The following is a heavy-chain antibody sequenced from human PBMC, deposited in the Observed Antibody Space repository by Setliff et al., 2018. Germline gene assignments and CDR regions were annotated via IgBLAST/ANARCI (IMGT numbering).Heavy chain of an antibody. V-gene: IGHV4-34*01. CDR2: ISHSGST. D-gene: IGHD4-17*01. CDR3: ARGTKTKVINYWYFDV. J-gene: IGHJ2*01. CDR1: GGSFSDYY. Sequence: ETLSLTCAVYGGSFSDYYWNWIRQPPGKGLEWIGEISHSGSTNYNPSLKSRVTISVDPSKNQFYLNLRSVTAADTAVYFCARGTKTKVINYWYFDVWGRGTPVTVSS.